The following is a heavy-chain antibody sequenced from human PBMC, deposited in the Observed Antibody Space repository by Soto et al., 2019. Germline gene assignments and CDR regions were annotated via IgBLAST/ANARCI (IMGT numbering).Heavy chain of an antibody. CDR2: ISGSGGST. V-gene: IGHV3-23*01. CDR1: GVTFSSYA. D-gene: IGHD3-10*01. Sequence: PVGSLILSCAASGVTFSSYAMSWVRQAPGKGLEWVSAISGSGGSTYYADSVKGRFTISRDNSKNTLYLQMNSLRAEDTAVYYCAKDGDYYGSGSPDYWGQGTLVTVSS. J-gene: IGHJ4*02. CDR3: AKDGDYYGSGSPDY.